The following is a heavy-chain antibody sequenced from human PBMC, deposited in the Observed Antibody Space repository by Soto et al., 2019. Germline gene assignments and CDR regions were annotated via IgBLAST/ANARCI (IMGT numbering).Heavy chain of an antibody. CDR2: ISAYNGNT. D-gene: IGHD3-10*01. CDR1: GYTFTSYS. V-gene: IGHV1-18*01. J-gene: IGHJ4*02. CDR3: SRVDPGETSPFDH. Sequence: ASVKVSCKASGYTFTSYSIYWVRQAPGQGLEWMGWISAYNGNTNYAQNLQGRVTMTTDTSTSTAYMELRSLRSDDTAVYYCSRVDPGETSPFDHWGQATLVTVSS.